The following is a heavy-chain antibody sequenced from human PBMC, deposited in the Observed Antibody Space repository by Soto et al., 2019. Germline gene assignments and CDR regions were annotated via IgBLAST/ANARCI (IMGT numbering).Heavy chain of an antibody. J-gene: IGHJ4*02. CDR1: GFTVSSNY. V-gene: IGHV3-53*01. CDR3: ARVVSGVCDY. D-gene: IGHD2-15*01. Sequence: SCAASGFTVSSNYMSWVRQAPGKGLEWVSVIYSGGSTYYADSVKGRFTISRDNSKNTLYLQMNSLRAEDTAVYYCARVVSGVCDYWGQGTLVTVSS. CDR2: IYSGGST.